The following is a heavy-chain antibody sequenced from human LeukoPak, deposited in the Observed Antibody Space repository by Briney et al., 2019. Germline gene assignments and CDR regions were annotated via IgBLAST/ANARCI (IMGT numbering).Heavy chain of an antibody. CDR1: GFTFSSYS. J-gene: IGHJ4*02. Sequence: GGSLRLSCAASGFTFSSYSMNWVRQAPGKGLEWVSSISSSSSYIYYADSVKGRFTISRDNAKNSLYLQMNSLRAEDTAVYYCASNGYSYGYGYWGQGTLVTVSS. CDR2: ISSSSSYI. D-gene: IGHD5-18*01. CDR3: ASNGYSYGYGY. V-gene: IGHV3-21*01.